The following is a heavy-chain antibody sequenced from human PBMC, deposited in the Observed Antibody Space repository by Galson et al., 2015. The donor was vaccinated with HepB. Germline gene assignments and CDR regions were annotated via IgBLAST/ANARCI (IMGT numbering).Heavy chain of an antibody. CDR2: ISDGSSAP. CDR3: AKSLRYFDHHYYDY. CDR1: GFTFSYFA. V-gene: IGHV3-23*01. J-gene: IGHJ4*02. D-gene: IGHD3-9*01. Sequence: SLRLSCAASGFTFSYFAMSWVRQAPGKELEWVSSISDGSSAPYYEDSVKGRFTISRDNSKNTLFLQMNSLRVEDTAVYYCAKSLRYFDHHYYDYWGQGTLVTVSS.